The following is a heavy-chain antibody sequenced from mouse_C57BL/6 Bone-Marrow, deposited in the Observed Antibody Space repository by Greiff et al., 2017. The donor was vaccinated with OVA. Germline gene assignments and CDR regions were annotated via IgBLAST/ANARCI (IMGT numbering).Heavy chain of an antibody. CDR1: GYAFTNYL. Sequence: QVQLQQSGAELVRPGTSVKVSCKASGYAFTNYLIEWVKQRPGQGLEWIGVINPGSGGTNYNEKFKGKATLTADKSSSTAYMQLSSLTSEDSAVYFCARNGSSYNDAMDYWGQGTSVTVSS. D-gene: IGHD1-1*01. V-gene: IGHV1-54*01. CDR2: INPGSGGT. J-gene: IGHJ4*01. CDR3: ARNGSSYNDAMDY.